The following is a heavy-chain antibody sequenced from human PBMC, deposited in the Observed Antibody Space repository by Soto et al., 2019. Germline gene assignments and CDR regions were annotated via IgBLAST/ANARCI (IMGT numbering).Heavy chain of an antibody. D-gene: IGHD3-22*01. CDR3: ARLSDADDGSGYWTFDI. Sequence: GASVKVSCKASVGSFSTYGINWVRLAPGQGLEWMGGIIPKFGTTNYAQKFRGRVTITADESTNTAYMELNYLRSEDTAMYYCARLSDADDGSGYWTFDIWGQGTMVTVSS. CDR1: VGSFSTYG. CDR2: IIPKFGTT. J-gene: IGHJ3*02. V-gene: IGHV1-69*13.